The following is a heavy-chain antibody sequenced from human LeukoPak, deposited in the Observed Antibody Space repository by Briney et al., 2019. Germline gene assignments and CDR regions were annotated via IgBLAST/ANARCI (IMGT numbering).Heavy chain of an antibody. CDR3: ASPTGDYYGMDV. V-gene: IGHV3-48*03. J-gene: IGHJ6*02. Sequence: PGGSLRLSCTASGFTFISYEMNWVRQAPGKGLEWLSYISRSGSTKYYADSVRGRFTISRDNAKDSLYLQMNSLRAEDTAVYYCASPTGDYYGMDVWGQGTTVTVSS. D-gene: IGHD4-11*01. CDR2: ISRSGSTK. CDR1: GFTFISYE.